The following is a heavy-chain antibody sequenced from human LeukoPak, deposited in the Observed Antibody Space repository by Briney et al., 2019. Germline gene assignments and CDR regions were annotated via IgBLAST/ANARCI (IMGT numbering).Heavy chain of an antibody. CDR3: AKSDLGTGYYGYYYYGMDV. CDR2: ISGSGGST. Sequence: GGSLRLSCAASGFTFSSYAMSWVRQAPGKGLEWVSAISGSGGSTYYADSVKGRFTISRDNSKNTLYLQMNSLRAEDTAVYYCAKSDLGTGYYGYYYYGMDVWGQGTTVTVSS. V-gene: IGHV3-23*01. J-gene: IGHJ6*02. CDR1: GFTFSSYA. D-gene: IGHD3/OR15-3a*01.